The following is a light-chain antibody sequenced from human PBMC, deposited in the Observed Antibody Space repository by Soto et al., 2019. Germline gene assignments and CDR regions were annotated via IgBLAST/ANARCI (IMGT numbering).Light chain of an antibody. V-gene: IGKV1-27*01. J-gene: IGKJ4*02. CDR1: QGIAPY. Sequence: DVQMTQSPSSLSAFVGDRVTITCRASQGIAPYLAWFQQKPGKVPKLLIYATSTLQSGVPSRFSGSGSATDFTLTINSLQHEYVGTYYCQNYNSSPLTGGGGTKVEIK. CDR3: QNYNSSPLT. CDR2: ATS.